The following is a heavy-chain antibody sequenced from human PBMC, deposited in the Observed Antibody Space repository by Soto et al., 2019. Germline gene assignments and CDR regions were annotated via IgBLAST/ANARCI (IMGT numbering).Heavy chain of an antibody. CDR2: ISSSSSYT. CDR3: ARGHDSSWTFDN. J-gene: IGHJ4*02. CDR1: GFTFSDFY. Sequence: QVQLVESGGGLVKPGGSLRLSCAASGFTFSDFYMSWVRQAPGKGLEWVSYISSSSSYTDYADSVKGRFTISRDNAKDSLYVQMNSLRAEDTAVYYCARGHDSSWTFDNWGQGTLVTVSS. V-gene: IGHV3-11*06. D-gene: IGHD6-13*01.